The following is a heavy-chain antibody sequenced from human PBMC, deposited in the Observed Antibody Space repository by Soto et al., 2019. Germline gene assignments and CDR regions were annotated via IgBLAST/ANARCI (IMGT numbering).Heavy chain of an antibody. Sequence: EVQLVESGGGLVQPGGSLRLSCAASGFTFSTYWMSWVRQAPGKGLEWVANIKEDGSAKSYVDSVKGRFTISRDNAKNSLYLQMNSLRAEDTAVYHCARDRGRGVACFGTCYSSYFDPWGQGTLVTVSS. V-gene: IGHV3-7*01. D-gene: IGHD2-15*01. CDR2: IKEDGSAK. CDR3: ARDRGRGVACFGTCYSSYFDP. CDR1: GFTFSTYW. J-gene: IGHJ5*02.